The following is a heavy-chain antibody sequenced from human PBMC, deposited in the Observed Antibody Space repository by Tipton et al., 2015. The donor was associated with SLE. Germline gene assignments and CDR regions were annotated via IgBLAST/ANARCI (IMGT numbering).Heavy chain of an antibody. J-gene: IGHJ4*02. CDR2: IYYSGST. CDR3: ARRGQLGNLDY. CDR1: GGSISSGGYY. V-gene: IGHV4-31*03. Sequence: TLSLTCTVSGGSISSGGYYWSWIRQHPGKGLEWIGYIYYSGSTYYNPSLKSRVTISVGTSKNQFSLKLSSVTAADTAVYYCARRGQLGNLDYWGQGTLVTVSS. D-gene: IGHD5-18*01.